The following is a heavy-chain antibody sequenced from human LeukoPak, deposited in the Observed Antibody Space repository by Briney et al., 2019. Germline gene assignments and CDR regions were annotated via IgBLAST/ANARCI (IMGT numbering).Heavy chain of an antibody. CDR2: INHSGST. J-gene: IGHJ4*02. Sequence: SETLSLTCAVYGVSFSGYYWSWIRQPPGKGLEWIGEINHSGSTNYNPSLKSRVTISVDTSKNQFSLKLSSVTAADTAVYYCARGVGYYGSGSSQVIGDYWGQGTLVTVSS. CDR1: GVSFSGYY. V-gene: IGHV4-34*01. D-gene: IGHD3-10*01. CDR3: ARGVGYYGSGSSQVIGDY.